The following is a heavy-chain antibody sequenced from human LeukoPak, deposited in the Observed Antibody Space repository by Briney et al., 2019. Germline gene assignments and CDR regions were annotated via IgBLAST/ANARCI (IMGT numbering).Heavy chain of an antibody. V-gene: IGHV4-39*01. D-gene: IGHD6-19*01. CDR2: IYYSGST. Sequence: SETLSLTCTVSGGSISSSSYYWGWIRQPPGKGLEWIGSIYYSGSTYYNPSLESRVTISVDTSKNQFSLKLSSVTAADTAVYYCARHYSSGWYYFDYWGQGTLVTVSS. CDR1: GGSISSSSYY. CDR3: ARHYSSGWYYFDY. J-gene: IGHJ4*02.